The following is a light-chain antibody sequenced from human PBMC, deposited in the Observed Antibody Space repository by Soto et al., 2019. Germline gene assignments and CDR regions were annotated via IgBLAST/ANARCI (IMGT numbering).Light chain of an antibody. Sequence: DLQMTQSPSSLSASVGDRVTITCRASQSISSYLNWYQQKPGTAPNLLIYAASSLQGGVPSRFSGSGSGTDFTLTISSLQPEDFATYYCQQSYSLPPTFGQGTKVEIK. CDR2: AAS. CDR1: QSISSY. J-gene: IGKJ1*01. V-gene: IGKV1-39*01. CDR3: QQSYSLPPT.